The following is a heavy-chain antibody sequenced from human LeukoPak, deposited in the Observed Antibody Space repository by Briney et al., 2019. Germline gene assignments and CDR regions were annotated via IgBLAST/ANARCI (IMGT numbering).Heavy chain of an antibody. Sequence: GGSLRLSCAASGFTFSSYGMHWVRQAPGKGLEWVAVIWYDGSNKYYADSVKGRFTISRDNSKNTLYLQMSSLRAEDTAVYYCARAQGGSGSYAGWFDPWGQGTLVTVSS. CDR3: ARAQGGSGSYAGWFDP. CDR2: IWYDGSNK. CDR1: GFTFSSYG. J-gene: IGHJ5*02. V-gene: IGHV3-33*01. D-gene: IGHD3-10*01.